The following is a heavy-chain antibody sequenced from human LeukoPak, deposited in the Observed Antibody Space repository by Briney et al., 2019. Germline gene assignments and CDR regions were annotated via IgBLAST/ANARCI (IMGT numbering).Heavy chain of an antibody. CDR3: AKDHGLSASYGTSFDY. CDR1: GFTFSSYG. V-gene: IGHV3-30*02. Sequence: SGGSLRLSCAASGFTFSSYGMHWVRQAPGKGLEWVAFIRYDGSNKYYADSVKGRFTISRDNSKNTLYLQMNSLRAEDTAVYYCAKDHGLSASYGTSFDYWGQGTLVTVSS. CDR2: IRYDGSNK. D-gene: IGHD1-26*01. J-gene: IGHJ4*02.